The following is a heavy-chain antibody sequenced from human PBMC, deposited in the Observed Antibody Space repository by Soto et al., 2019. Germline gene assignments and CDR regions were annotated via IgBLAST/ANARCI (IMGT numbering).Heavy chain of an antibody. J-gene: IGHJ4*02. CDR1: GGSISSGGYY. CDR3: ARDRGRIHDY. V-gene: IGHV4-31*03. Sequence: SETLSLTCTVSGGSISSGGYYWSWIRQHPGKGLEWIGYIYYSGSTYYNPSLKSRVTISVDTSKNQFSLKLSSVTAADTAVYYCARDRGRIHDYWGQGTLVTVSS. CDR2: IYYSGST. D-gene: IGHD1-26*01.